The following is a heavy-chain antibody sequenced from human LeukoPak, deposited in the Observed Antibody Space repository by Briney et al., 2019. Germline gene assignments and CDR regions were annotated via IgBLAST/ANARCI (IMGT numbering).Heavy chain of an antibody. V-gene: IGHV3-23*01. Sequence: GGSLRLSCAASGFTFGTYDMYWIRQAPGKGLECVSSISRGGAYTYYADSVKGRFTISRDDSRNTLYLQMNSLRAEDTAVYYCSKKGQADNDGKPDWGQGTLVTVSS. CDR2: ISRGGAYT. J-gene: IGHJ4*02. D-gene: IGHD1-1*01. CDR1: GFTFGTYD. CDR3: SKKGQADNDGKPD.